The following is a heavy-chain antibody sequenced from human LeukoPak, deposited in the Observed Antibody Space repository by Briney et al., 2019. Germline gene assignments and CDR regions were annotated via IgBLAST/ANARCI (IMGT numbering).Heavy chain of an antibody. CDR1: GGSVSSYF. Sequence: SETLSLTCTVSGGSVSSYFWSWLRQPPGEGLEWIGYYSGNTNYNPSLKSRVTISVDTSKNQFSLKLSSVTAADTAVYYCARDRGGELYPAYFDYWGQGTLVTVSS. CDR2: YSGNT. J-gene: IGHJ4*02. V-gene: IGHV4-59*02. D-gene: IGHD3-16*01. CDR3: ARDRGGELYPAYFDY.